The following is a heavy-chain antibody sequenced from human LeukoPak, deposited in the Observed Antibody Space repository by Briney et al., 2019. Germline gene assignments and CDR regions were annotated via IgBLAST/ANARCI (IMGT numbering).Heavy chain of an antibody. J-gene: IGHJ6*03. Sequence: GRSLRLSCAASGFTFSSYAMHWVRQAPGKGLEWVAVISYDGSNKYYADSVKGRFTISRDNSKNGLHLQMNSLRPEDTAIYYCAREGFTSTWLYYYYYMDVWGKGTTVTVSS. CDR2: ISYDGSNK. CDR3: AREGFTSTWLYYYYYMDV. V-gene: IGHV3-30*04. D-gene: IGHD6-13*01. CDR1: GFTFSSYA.